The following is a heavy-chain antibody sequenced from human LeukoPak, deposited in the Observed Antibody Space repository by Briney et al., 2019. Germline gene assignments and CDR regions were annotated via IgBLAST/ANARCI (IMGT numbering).Heavy chain of an antibody. D-gene: IGHD5-12*01. CDR3: VRDSGYPLDY. CDR2: IYHSGNT. J-gene: IGHJ4*02. CDR1: GYSISSGYY. V-gene: IGHV4-38-2*02. Sequence: SETLSLTCTVSGYSISSGYYWGWIRQPPGKGLEWIGSIYHSGNTYYNPSLKSRVTISVDTSKNQFSLKLSSVTAADTAVYYCVRDSGYPLDYWGQGTLVTVSS.